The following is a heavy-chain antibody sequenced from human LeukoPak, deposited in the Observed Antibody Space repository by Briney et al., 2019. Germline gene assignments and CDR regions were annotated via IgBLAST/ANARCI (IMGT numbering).Heavy chain of an antibody. J-gene: IGHJ5*02. V-gene: IGHV4-38-2*02. D-gene: IGHD2-2*01. CDR2: IYHSGSA. CDR3: ARDPRWLTPDCTSTSCYENYFDP. CDR1: GYSISSGYQ. Sequence: PSETLSLTCAVSGYSISSGYQWAWIRQSPGKGLEWIGSIYHSGSAHYNPSLKSRATILVETSKNQFPLKLYSVTAADTAVYYCARDPRWLTPDCTSTSCYENYFDPWGQGTLVTVSS.